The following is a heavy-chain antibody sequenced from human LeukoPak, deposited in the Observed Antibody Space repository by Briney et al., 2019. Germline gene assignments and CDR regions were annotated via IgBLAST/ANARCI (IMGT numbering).Heavy chain of an antibody. Sequence: ASVKVSCKASGYIFTDYYMHWVRQAPGQELGWMGRINPNSGGTNYAQKFQGRVTMTRDTSISTAYMELSRLRSDDTAVYYCARAEEQWLVEGYYFDYWGQGTLVTVSS. V-gene: IGHV1-2*06. CDR1: GYIFTDYY. J-gene: IGHJ4*02. CDR2: INPNSGGT. D-gene: IGHD6-19*01. CDR3: ARAEEQWLVEGYYFDY.